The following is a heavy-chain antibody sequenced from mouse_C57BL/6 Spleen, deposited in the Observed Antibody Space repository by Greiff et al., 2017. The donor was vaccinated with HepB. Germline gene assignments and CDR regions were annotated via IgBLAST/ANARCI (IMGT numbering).Heavy chain of an antibody. CDR3: ARGAYPVWLHPYFDY. J-gene: IGHJ2*01. Sequence: VQLQQSGAELVRPGTSVKVSCKASGYAFTNYLIEWVKQRPGQGLEWIGVINPGSGGTNYNAKFKGKATLNADQSSSTAYMQLSSLTSEDSAVYFCARGAYPVWLHPYFDYWGQGTTLTVSS. CDR1: GYAFTNYL. CDR2: INPGSGGT. V-gene: IGHV1-54*01. D-gene: IGHD2-2*01.